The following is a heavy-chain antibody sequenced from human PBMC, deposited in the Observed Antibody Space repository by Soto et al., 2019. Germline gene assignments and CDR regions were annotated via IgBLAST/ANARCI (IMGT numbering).Heavy chain of an antibody. Sequence: EVQLVESGGGLGQPGGSLRLSCAASGFTFSSYWMSWVRQAPGKGLEWVANIKQDGSEKYYVDSVKGRFTISRDNAMNSLYLQMNSLRAEDTAVYYCARDGIITIFGVVTLLAMDVWGQGTTVTVSS. CDR3: ARDGIITIFGVVTLLAMDV. CDR2: IKQDGSEK. J-gene: IGHJ6*02. V-gene: IGHV3-7*05. CDR1: GFTFSSYW. D-gene: IGHD3-3*01.